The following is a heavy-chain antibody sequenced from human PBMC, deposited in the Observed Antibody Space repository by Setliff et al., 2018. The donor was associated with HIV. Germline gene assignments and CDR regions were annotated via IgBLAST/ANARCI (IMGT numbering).Heavy chain of an antibody. V-gene: IGHV1-46*01. D-gene: IGHD2-21*02. CDR1: GYTFTSY. J-gene: IGHJ6*02. CDR2: ITPRTGST. CDR3: ARDCGGDYSCSYYYGMDV. Sequence: ASVKVSCKASGYTFTSYIHWVRQAPGQGLEWMGVITPRTGSTTYAQKFQGRVTMTRDTSTSTVYMQLSSLRSEDTAVYYCARDCGGDYSCSYYYGMDVWGHGTTVTSP.